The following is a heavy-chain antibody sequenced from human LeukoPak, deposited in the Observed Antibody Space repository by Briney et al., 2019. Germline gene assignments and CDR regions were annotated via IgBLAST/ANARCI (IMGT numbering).Heavy chain of an antibody. D-gene: IGHD3-22*01. V-gene: IGHV1-2*02. J-gene: IGHJ4*02. Sequence: GASVKVSCKASGYTFTGYYMHWVRQAPGQGLEWMGWISTYNGNTNYAQKLQGRVTMTRNTSISTAYMELSSLRSEDTAVYYCARRVLIDYYDSSGYYLIDYWGQGTLVTVSS. CDR2: ISTYNGNT. CDR3: ARRVLIDYYDSSGYYLIDY. CDR1: GYTFTGYY.